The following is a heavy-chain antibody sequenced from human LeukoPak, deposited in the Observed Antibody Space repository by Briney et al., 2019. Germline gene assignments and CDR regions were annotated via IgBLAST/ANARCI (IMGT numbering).Heavy chain of an antibody. V-gene: IGHV1-18*01. CDR2: ISAYNGNT. D-gene: IGHD3-22*01. CDR1: GYTFTSYG. CDR3: ARVGMVGCYDSSGYCAPFDY. Sequence: ASVKVSCKASGYTFTSYGISWVRQAPGQGLEWMGWISAYNGNTNYAQKLQGRVTMTTDTSTSTAYMELRSLRSDDTAVYYCARVGMVGCYDSSGYCAPFDYWGQGTLVTVSS. J-gene: IGHJ4*02.